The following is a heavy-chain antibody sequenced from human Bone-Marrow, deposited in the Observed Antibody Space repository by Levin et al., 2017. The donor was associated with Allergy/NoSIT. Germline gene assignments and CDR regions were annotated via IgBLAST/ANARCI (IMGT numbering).Heavy chain of an antibody. Sequence: SGPTLVKPTQTLTLTCTFSGFSLSTSGVGVGWIRQPPGKALEWLALIYWNDDKRYSPSLKSRLTITKDTSKNQVVLTMTNMDPVDTATYYCARPGRGYSYGWVDYWGQGTLVTVSS. CDR3: ARPGRGYSYGWVDY. J-gene: IGHJ4*02. V-gene: IGHV2-5*01. CDR2: IYWNDDK. D-gene: IGHD5-18*01. CDR1: GFSLSTSGVG.